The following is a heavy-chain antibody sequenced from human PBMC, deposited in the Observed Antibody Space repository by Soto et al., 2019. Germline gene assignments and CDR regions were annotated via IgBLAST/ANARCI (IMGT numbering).Heavy chain of an antibody. J-gene: IGHJ5*02. Sequence: VQLVESGGGVVQPGRSLTLSCAASGFTFINYGMNWVRQAPGKGREWVAVIWCDGGDKYYADSVKGRFTLSRDNSKNTLYLKKKSLRTGTTAGYYCVTEGHLNGYDYPTWFDPWGQGTLVPFSS. CDR1: GFTFINYG. CDR2: IWCDGGDK. CDR3: VTEGHLNGYDYPTWFDP. D-gene: IGHD5-12*01. V-gene: IGHV3-33*01.